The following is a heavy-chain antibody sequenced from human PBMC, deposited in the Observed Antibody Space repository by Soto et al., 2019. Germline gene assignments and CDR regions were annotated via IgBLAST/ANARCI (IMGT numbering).Heavy chain of an antibody. CDR2: ISSSSSTI. D-gene: IGHD6-19*01. Sequence: GGSLRLSCAASGFTFSSYSMNWVRQAPGKGLEWVSYISSSSSTIYYADSVKGRFTISRDNAKNSLYLQMNSLRAEDTAVYYCARDPRKWLVQAEDLWGRGTLVTVSS. J-gene: IGHJ2*01. CDR3: ARDPRKWLVQAEDL. CDR1: GFTFSSYS. V-gene: IGHV3-48*01.